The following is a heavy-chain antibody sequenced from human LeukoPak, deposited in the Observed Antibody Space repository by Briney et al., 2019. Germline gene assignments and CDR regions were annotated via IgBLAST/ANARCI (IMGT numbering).Heavy chain of an antibody. V-gene: IGHV3-23*01. CDR1: IFTFSSYT. CDR2: ISGSGNNI. D-gene: IGHD1-1*01. J-gene: IGHJ6*02. CDR3: AKASKRPYYYYYGVDV. Sequence: AGGSLRLSCAASIFTFSSYTMTWVRQAPGKGLEWVSAISGSGNNIHYADSVKGRFTISRDNSKNTLYLQMSSLRAEDTAVYYCAKASKRPYYYYYGVDVWGQGTMVTLSS.